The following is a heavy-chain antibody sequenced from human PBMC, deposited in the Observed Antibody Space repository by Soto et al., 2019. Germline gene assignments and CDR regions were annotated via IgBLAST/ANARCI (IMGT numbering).Heavy chain of an antibody. J-gene: IGHJ3*02. V-gene: IGHV1-69*01. Sequence: QVQLVQSGAEVKKPGSSVKVSCKASGGTFSNYPIIWVRQAPGQGLEWMGGIIPIFGSANYAKKFQGRVTITADESTSTAYMELSSLRSEDTAVYYCARGRRRQQLVLCDAFDIWGQGTMVTVSS. CDR3: ARGRRRQQLVLCDAFDI. D-gene: IGHD6-13*01. CDR2: IIPIFGSA. CDR1: GGTFSNYP.